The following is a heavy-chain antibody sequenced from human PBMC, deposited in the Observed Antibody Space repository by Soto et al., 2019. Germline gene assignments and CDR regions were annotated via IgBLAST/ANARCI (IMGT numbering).Heavy chain of an antibody. V-gene: IGHV4-34*12. CDR2: IIPSGST. D-gene: IGHD5-12*01. J-gene: IGHJ5*02. CDR1: GESFSGYY. CDR3: VGSIGAFWFDP. Sequence: SETLSLTCAVYGESFSGYYWSWIRQPPGEGLEWIGEIIPSGSTNYNPSLKSRVTISVDRSKNQFSLKLSSVTAADTAVYYCVGSIGAFWFDPWGQGTLVTVSS.